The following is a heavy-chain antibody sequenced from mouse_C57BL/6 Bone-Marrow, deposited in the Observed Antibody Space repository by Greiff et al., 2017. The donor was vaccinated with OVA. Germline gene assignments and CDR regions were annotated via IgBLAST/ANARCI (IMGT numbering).Heavy chain of an antibody. Sequence: QVQLQQPGAELVMPGASVKLSCKASGYTFTSYWMHWVKQRPGQGLEWIGEIDPSDSYTNYNQKFKGKSTLTVDKSPSTAYMQLSSLTSEDSAVYYCARGTGGYFDYWGQGTTLTVSS. CDR2: IDPSDSYT. V-gene: IGHV1-69*01. CDR1: GYTFTSYW. CDR3: ARGTGGYFDY. J-gene: IGHJ2*01. D-gene: IGHD3-3*01.